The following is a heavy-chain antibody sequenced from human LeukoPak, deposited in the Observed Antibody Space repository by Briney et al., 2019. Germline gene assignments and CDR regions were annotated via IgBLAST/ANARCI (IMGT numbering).Heavy chain of an antibody. CDR1: GYTFTGYY. V-gene: IGHV1-2*02. J-gene: IGHJ3*02. D-gene: IGHD3-22*01. Sequence: ASVKVSCKAAGYTFTGYYMHWVRQGPGQGLEWMGWINPNSGGTNYAQKFQGRVTMTRDTSISTAYMELSRLRSDDTAVYYCARDITMIVMYSRLDAFDIWGQGTMVTVSS. CDR2: INPNSGGT. CDR3: ARDITMIVMYSRLDAFDI.